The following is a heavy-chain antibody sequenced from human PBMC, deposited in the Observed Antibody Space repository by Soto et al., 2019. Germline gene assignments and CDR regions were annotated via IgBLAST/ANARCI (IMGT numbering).Heavy chain of an antibody. V-gene: IGHV3-74*01. CDR3: ARARRSGQQGYYFDY. Sequence: GGSLGLSCAASGFTFSSYWMHWVRQAPGKGLVWVSRINSDGSSTSYADSVKGRFTISRDNAKNTLYLQMNSLRAEDTAVYYCARARRSGQQGYYFDYWGQGTLVTVSS. CDR1: GFTFSSYW. J-gene: IGHJ4*02. CDR2: INSDGSST. D-gene: IGHD6-19*01.